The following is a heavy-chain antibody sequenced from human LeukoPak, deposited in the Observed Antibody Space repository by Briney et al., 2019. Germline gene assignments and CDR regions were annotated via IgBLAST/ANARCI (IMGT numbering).Heavy chain of an antibody. CDR2: IRQDGNIE. CDR1: EFTLGSYW. D-gene: IGHD1-1*01. J-gene: IGHJ3*02. Sequence: GGSLRLSCTASEFTLGSYWVSWVRQTPAKGLEWMANIRQDGNIEYYVDSVRGRFSISRDNAKNSLYLQMNNLRVDDTALYYCAREIVGYDAFDIWGQGTMVTVSS. V-gene: IGHV3-7*01. CDR3: AREIVGYDAFDI.